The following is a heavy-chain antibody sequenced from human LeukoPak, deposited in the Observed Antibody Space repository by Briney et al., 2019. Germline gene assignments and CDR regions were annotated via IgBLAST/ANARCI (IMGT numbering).Heavy chain of an antibody. D-gene: IGHD3-22*01. CDR2: IRSKAYGGTT. V-gene: IGHV3-49*03. Sequence: GRSLRHCCTASGFTFGYYVMSWFRQAPGKGLEWVGFIRSKAYGGTTEYAASVKGRFTISRDDSKSIAYLQMNSLKTEDTAVYYCTRDPLYDDSSGYADAFDIWGQGTMVTVSS. CDR1: GFTFGYYV. J-gene: IGHJ3*02. CDR3: TRDPLYDDSSGYADAFDI.